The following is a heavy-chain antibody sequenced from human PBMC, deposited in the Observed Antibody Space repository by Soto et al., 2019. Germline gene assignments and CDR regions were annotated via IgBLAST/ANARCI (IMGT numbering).Heavy chain of an antibody. CDR3: ASQLQVSRRNNYFHF. Sequence: QVQLVESGGALVKPGGSLRLSCAASGFNFGDLYISWIRQAPGKGLEWVSFISATGETTYYADSVKGLFTISRDNAQKSLDLQMNSLREDDTAIYYVASQLQVSRRNNYFHFWGQGTLVTVSS. CDR2: ISATGETT. CDR1: GFNFGDLY. J-gene: IGHJ4*02. V-gene: IGHV3-11*01. D-gene: IGHD2-2*01.